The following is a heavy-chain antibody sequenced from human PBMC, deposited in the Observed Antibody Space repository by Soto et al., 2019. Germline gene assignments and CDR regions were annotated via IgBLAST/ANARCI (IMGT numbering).Heavy chain of an antibody. CDR2: ILPVFRIV. V-gene: IGHV1-69*01. Sequence: QVQLEQSGAEVKQPGSSVKVSCQTSGVTFNTYPISWMRQAPGQGLEWLGGILPVFRIVNYAQQFKDRLNLTADESTTTVYMELSRLTSEDTVRSFCVRPHLRGRHYAFLSAPTGSIYRYGLGVWGQGTTVIVSS. J-gene: IGHJ6*02. CDR3: VRPHLRGRHYAFLSAPTGSIYRYGLGV. D-gene: IGHD5-18*01. CDR1: GVTFNTYP.